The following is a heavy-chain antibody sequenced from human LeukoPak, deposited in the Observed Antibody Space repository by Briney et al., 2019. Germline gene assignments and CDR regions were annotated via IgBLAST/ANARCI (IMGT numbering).Heavy chain of an antibody. Sequence: ASVKVSCKASVYTFTSYGISWVRQAPGQGLEWMGWISAYNGNTNYAQKLQGRVTMTTDTSTSTAYMELRSLRSDDTAVYYCARVLLWFGDTTGWFDPWGQGTLVTVSS. CDR3: ARVLLWFGDTTGWFDP. V-gene: IGHV1-18*01. CDR2: ISAYNGNT. CDR1: VYTFTSYG. J-gene: IGHJ5*02. D-gene: IGHD3-10*01.